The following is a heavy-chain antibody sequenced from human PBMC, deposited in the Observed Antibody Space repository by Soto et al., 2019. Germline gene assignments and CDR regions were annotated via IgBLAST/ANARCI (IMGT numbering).Heavy chain of an antibody. D-gene: IGHD3-3*01. CDR1: GGSVNGYY. CDR3: ATRITVFGLLIPPFDP. J-gene: IGHJ5*02. V-gene: IGHV4-34*01. CDR2: INHTGGT. Sequence: PSETLSLTCAVYGGSVNGYYWNWIRQPPGKGLEWIGEINHTGGTHYNPSLKSQVTMSVDTSKNQFSLRLSSVTAADTAIYYCATRITVFGLLIPPFDPWGQGIQVTVSS.